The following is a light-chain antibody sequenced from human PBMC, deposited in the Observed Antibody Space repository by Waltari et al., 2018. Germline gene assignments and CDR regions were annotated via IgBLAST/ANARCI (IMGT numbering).Light chain of an antibody. CDR1: QSVSTY. Sequence: EIVLTQSPATLSLSPGERATLSCRASQSVSTYLAWYQQRPGPPPRLLIYDSSSRATGIPARFSGSGSETDVTLTISSLEPEDFAVYYCQQRYKWPLTFGGGSKVEI. CDR3: QQRYKWPLT. J-gene: IGKJ4*01. CDR2: DSS. V-gene: IGKV3-11*01.